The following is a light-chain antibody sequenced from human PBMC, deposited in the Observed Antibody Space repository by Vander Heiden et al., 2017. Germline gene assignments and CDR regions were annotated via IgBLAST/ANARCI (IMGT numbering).Light chain of an antibody. CDR2: GAS. CDR1: HTISVVY. V-gene: IGKV3-20*01. J-gene: IGKJ2*01. Sequence: ECVSTQYPVTLSLSPGHRPTLSCMASHTISVVYLPWCHQKRGQAPRLVIYGASSRATFIRARFSGSGCGADFNLTMRRRELEDFAVYICQQLHSEHPVYTFGQGTKVEFK. CDR3: QQLHSEHPVYT.